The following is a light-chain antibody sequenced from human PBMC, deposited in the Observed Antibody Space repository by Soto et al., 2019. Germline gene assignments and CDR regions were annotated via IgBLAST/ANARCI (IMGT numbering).Light chain of an antibody. V-gene: IGLV2-14*01. CDR2: DVS. CDR1: SSDVGGYNY. CDR3: SSYTSSSVV. J-gene: IGLJ2*01. Sequence: QSALTQPASVSGSPGQSITISCTGTSSDVGGYNYVSWYQQHPGKAPKLMIYDVSNRPSGVSNRFSGSKSGNTASLTISGLQAEDEADEYCSSYTSSSVVFGGGTKLTVL.